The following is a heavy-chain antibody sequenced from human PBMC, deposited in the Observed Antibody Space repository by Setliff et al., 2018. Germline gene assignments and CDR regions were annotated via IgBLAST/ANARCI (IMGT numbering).Heavy chain of an antibody. CDR3: ARDNRARHYMDV. CDR2: ILFSGDT. V-gene: IGHV4-38-2*02. D-gene: IGHD3-10*01. Sequence: PSETLSLTCAVSGYSISSGFSWVWIRQSPGKGLDWIGRILFSGDTYYNPSLNSRVTISADTSKNQFSLNLSSVTAADTAVYYCARDNRARHYMDVWGKGTTVTVSS. CDR1: GYSISSGFS. J-gene: IGHJ6*03.